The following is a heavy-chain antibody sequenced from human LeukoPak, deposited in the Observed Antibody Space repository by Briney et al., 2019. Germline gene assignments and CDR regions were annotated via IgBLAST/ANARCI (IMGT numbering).Heavy chain of an antibody. CDR3: ASTAGYFNY. J-gene: IGHJ4*02. D-gene: IGHD3-22*01. V-gene: IGHV3-48*01. CDR2: ISSSSHTI. CDR1: GFTFRSYS. Sequence: PGGSLRLSCAASGFTFRSYSMNWVRLVPGKGLEWISYISSSSHTIYYEDSVRGRFTISRDNAKNSLHLQMNSLRAEDTGIYYCASTAGYFNYWGQGTLVTVSS.